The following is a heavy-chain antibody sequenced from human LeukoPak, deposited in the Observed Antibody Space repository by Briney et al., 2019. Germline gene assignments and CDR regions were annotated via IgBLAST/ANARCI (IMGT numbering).Heavy chain of an antibody. D-gene: IGHD3-22*01. Sequence: GASVKVSCKASGGTFSSYAISWVRQAPGQGLEWMGRIIPILGIANYAQKFQGRVTITADKSTSTAYMELSSLRSEDTAVYYCARDTPYDSSGYASWGQGTMVTVSS. CDR1: GGTFSSYA. V-gene: IGHV1-69*04. CDR2: IIPILGIA. J-gene: IGHJ3*01. CDR3: ARDTPYDSSGYAS.